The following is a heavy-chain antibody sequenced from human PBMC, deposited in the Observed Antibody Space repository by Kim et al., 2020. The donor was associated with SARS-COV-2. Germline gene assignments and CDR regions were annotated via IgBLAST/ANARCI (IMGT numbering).Heavy chain of an antibody. J-gene: IGHJ4*02. V-gene: IGHV3-33*01. CDR1: GFTFSNYG. Sequence: GGSLRLSCAASGFTFSNYGMHWVRQAAGKGLEWVAVIWYVGSNKYYVDSVKGRFTISRDNSKNTLYLQMNSLRADDTAVYYCARDLEGIRLVGGFDYWGQGTLVTVSS. CDR2: IWYVGSNK. D-gene: IGHD1-26*01. CDR3: ARDLEGIRLVGGFDY.